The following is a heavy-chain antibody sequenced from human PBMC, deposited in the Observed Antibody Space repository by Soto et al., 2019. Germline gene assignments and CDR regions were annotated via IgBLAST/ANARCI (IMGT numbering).Heavy chain of an antibody. D-gene: IGHD3-10*01. V-gene: IGHV3-33*01. CDR3: ARDEFRFGELPSLGC. CDR1: GFTFSSYG. Sequence: SLRLSCAASGFTFSSYGMHWVRQAPGKGLEWVAVIWYDGSNKYYADSVKGRFTISRDNSKNTLYLQMNSLRAEDTAVYYCARDEFRFGELPSLGCWGQGTLVTVSS. CDR2: IWYDGSNK. J-gene: IGHJ4*02.